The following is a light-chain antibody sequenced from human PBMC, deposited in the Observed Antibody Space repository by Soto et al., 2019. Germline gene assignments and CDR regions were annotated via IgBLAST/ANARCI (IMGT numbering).Light chain of an antibody. CDR1: QSVSSTY. CDR3: QRYGSYT. V-gene: IGKV3-20*01. J-gene: IGKJ2*01. CDR2: GAS. Sequence: EIVLTQSPGTLSLSPGERATLSCRASQSVSSTYLAWYQEKPGQAPRLLIFGASSRATGIPDRFSGSGSGTDFTLTISSLEPEDFAVYYCQRYGSYTFGQGTRLEIK.